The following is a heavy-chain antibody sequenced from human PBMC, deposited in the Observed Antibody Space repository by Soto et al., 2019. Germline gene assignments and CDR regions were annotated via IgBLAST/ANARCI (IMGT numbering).Heavy chain of an antibody. J-gene: IGHJ5*02. D-gene: IGHD6-13*01. CDR2: IYYSGST. Sequence: QVQLQESGPGLVKPSQTLSLTCTVSGGSISSGDYYWSWIRQPPGKGLEWIGYIYYSGSTYYNPSPKILVTISVDTSKNQFSLKLSSVTAADTAVYYCARERPDGSRLDPWGQGTLVTVSS. CDR3: ARERPDGSRLDP. V-gene: IGHV4-30-4*01. CDR1: GGSISSGDYY.